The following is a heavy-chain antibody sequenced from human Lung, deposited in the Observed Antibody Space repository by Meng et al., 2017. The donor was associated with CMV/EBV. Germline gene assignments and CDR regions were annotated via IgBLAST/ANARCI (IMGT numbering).Heavy chain of an antibody. CDR1: FPIHW. CDR2: INPTGDGA. Sequence: FPIHWMHWVRPAPGPGLEWVGVINPTGDGALYAQIFQGRVALTRDTSTNTDYMELSSLRSEDTGVYYCARDQSGSISGVTGWWLDPWGQGTLVTVSS. D-gene: IGHD3-3*01. CDR3: ARDQSGSISGVTGWWLDP. J-gene: IGHJ5*02. V-gene: IGHV1-46*01.